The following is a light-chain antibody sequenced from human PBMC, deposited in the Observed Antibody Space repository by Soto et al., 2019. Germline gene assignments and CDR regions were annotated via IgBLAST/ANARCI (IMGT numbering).Light chain of an antibody. V-gene: IGKV1-5*01. CDR2: GAS. CDR3: QQYNSL. CDR1: QSFSSG. Sequence: IQMTQAPSTLSASVGDRVTLTCRASQSFSSGLAWYQQKPGKAPKLLIYGASSLESGVPSRFSGSGSGTEFTLTISSLQPDDFATYYCQQYNSLFGGGTKVDIK. J-gene: IGKJ4*01.